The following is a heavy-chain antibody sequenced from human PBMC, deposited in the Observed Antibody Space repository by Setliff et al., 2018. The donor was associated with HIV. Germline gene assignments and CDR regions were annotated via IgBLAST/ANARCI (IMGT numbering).Heavy chain of an antibody. CDR1: GGTFSTYA. Sequence: SVKVSCKASGGTFSTYAISWVRQAPGQGLEWMGRIIPIFGTANYAQKFQGRVTITADKSTSTAYMELSSLRSEDTAVYYCARDGDSSGWYGYYYYMDVWGKGTTVTVSS. CDR2: IIPIFGTA. V-gene: IGHV1-69*06. J-gene: IGHJ6*03. D-gene: IGHD6-19*01. CDR3: ARDGDSSGWYGYYYYMDV.